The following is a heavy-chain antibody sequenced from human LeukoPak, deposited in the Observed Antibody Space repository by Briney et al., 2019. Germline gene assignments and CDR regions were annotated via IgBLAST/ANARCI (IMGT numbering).Heavy chain of an antibody. D-gene: IGHD6-13*01. Sequence: GASVKVSCKASGYTFSSYDITWVRQAPGQGLEWMGWISAYNGNTNYAQKLQGRVTMTTDTSTSTAYMKLRSLRSDDTAVYYCARDIAATGLVDYWGQGTLVTVSS. CDR1: GYTFSSYD. J-gene: IGHJ4*02. CDR2: ISAYNGNT. CDR3: ARDIAATGLVDY. V-gene: IGHV1-18*01.